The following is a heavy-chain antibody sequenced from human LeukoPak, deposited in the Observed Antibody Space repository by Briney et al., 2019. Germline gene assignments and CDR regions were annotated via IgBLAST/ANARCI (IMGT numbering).Heavy chain of an antibody. CDR1: GSTFSSYG. CDR3: ARERGWLNDYNWFDP. J-gene: IGHJ5*02. D-gene: IGHD3-22*01. V-gene: IGHV3-33*01. CDR2: IWYDGSNK. Sequence: GRSLRLSCAASGSTFSSYGMHWVRQAPGKGLEWVAVIWYDGSNKYYADSVKGRFTISRDNSKNTLYLQMNSLRAEDTAVYYCARERGWLNDYNWFDPWGQGALVTVSS.